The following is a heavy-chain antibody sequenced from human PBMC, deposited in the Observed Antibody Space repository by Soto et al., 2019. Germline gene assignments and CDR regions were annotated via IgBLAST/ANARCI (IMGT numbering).Heavy chain of an antibody. Sequence: QVQLVQSGAEVKKPGSSVKVSCKASGGTFSSYAISWVRQAPGRGLEWMGGIIPIFGTANYAQNFQGRVTITADESTITAYMELSSLRSEDTAVYYCARDRGIAVSGPGAFDIWGQGTMVTVSS. CDR2: IIPIFGTA. CDR1: GGTFSSYA. J-gene: IGHJ3*02. CDR3: ARDRGIAVSGPGAFDI. D-gene: IGHD6-19*01. V-gene: IGHV1-69*12.